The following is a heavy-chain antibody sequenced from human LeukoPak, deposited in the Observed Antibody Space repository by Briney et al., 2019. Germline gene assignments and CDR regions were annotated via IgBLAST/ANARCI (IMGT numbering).Heavy chain of an antibody. CDR1: GFTFSSYW. CDR3: AKGSYYDILTGYFDY. J-gene: IGHJ4*02. Sequence: GGSLRLSCAASGFTFSSYWMSWVRQAPGKGLEWVSGISWNSGSIGYADSVKGRFTISRDNAKNSLYLQMNSLRAEDMALYYCAKGSYYDILTGYFDYWGQGTLVTVSS. CDR2: ISWNSGSI. D-gene: IGHD3-9*01. V-gene: IGHV3-9*03.